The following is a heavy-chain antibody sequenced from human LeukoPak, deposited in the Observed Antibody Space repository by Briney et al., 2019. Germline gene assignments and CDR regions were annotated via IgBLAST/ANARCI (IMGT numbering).Heavy chain of an antibody. J-gene: IGHJ4*02. D-gene: IGHD2-15*01. CDR2: ISGGGGST. Sequence: GGSLRLSCAASGFTFSSYAMSWVRQAPGKGLEWDSAISGGGGSTYYADSVKGRFTISRDNSRNTLYLQMNSLRAEDTAVYYCAKDLTSGGSLFDYWGQGTLVTVSS. CDR1: GFTFSSYA. V-gene: IGHV3-23*01. CDR3: AKDLTSGGSLFDY.